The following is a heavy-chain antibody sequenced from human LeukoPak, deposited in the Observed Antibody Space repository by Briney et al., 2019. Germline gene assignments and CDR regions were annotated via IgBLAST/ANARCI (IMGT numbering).Heavy chain of an antibody. CDR1: GGTFSSYA. Sequence: SVKVSCKASGGTFSSYAISWVRQAPGQGLEWMGRIIPILGIANYAQKFQGRVTITADKSTSTAYMELSSLRSEDTAVYYCARDGSSGWYAAGYMDVWGKGTTVTVSS. V-gene: IGHV1-69*04. J-gene: IGHJ6*03. D-gene: IGHD6-19*01. CDR2: IIPILGIA. CDR3: ARDGSSGWYAAGYMDV.